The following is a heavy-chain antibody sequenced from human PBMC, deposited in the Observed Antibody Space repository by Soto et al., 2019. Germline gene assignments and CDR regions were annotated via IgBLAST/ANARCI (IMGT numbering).Heavy chain of an antibody. D-gene: IGHD4-17*01. Sequence: GESLKISCKGSGYSFTSYWIGWVRQMPGKGLEWMGIIYPGDSDTRYSPSFQGQVTISADKSISAAYLQWSSLKASGTAMYYCARNRYGDYAVNYYYYYGMDVWGQGTTVTVSS. V-gene: IGHV5-51*01. CDR2: IYPGDSDT. J-gene: IGHJ6*02. CDR1: GYSFTSYW. CDR3: ARNRYGDYAVNYYYYYGMDV.